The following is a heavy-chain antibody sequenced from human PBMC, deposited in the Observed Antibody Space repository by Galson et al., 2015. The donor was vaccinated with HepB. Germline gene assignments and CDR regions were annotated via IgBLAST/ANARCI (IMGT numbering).Heavy chain of an antibody. CDR2: INPSGGST. CDR3: ARGSGGRIAAAGAGVFDY. V-gene: IGHV1-46*03. J-gene: IGHJ4*02. CDR1: GYTFTSYY. D-gene: IGHD6-13*01. Sequence: SVKVSCKASGYTFTSYYMHWVRQAPGQGLEWMGIINPSGGSTSYAQKFQGRVTMTRDTSTSTVYMELSSLRSEDTAVYYCARGSGGRIAAAGAGVFDYWGQGTLVTVSS.